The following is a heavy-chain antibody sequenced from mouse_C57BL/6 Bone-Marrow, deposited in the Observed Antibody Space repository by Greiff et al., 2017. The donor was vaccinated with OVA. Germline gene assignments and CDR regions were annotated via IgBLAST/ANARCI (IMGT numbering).Heavy chain of an antibody. J-gene: IGHJ4*01. CDR3: ARRGGCLLTRDYAMDY. V-gene: IGHV1-61*01. CDR1: GYTFTSYW. Sequence: VQLQQPGAELVRPGSSVKLSCKASGYTFTSYWMDWVKQRPGQGLEWIGNIYPSDSETHYNQKFKDKATLTVDKSSSTAYMQLSSLTSEDSAVYYCARRGGCLLTRDYAMDYWGQGTSVTVSS. CDR2: IYPSDSET. D-gene: IGHD2-1*01.